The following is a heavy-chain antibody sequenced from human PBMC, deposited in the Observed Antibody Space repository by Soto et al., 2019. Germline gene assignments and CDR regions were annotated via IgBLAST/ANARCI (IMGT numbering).Heavy chain of an antibody. D-gene: IGHD2-15*01. Sequence: SETLSLTCTVSGGSMNAHFWSWIRQSAGKGLEWIGHIYISGTTMYNPSLKSRVTMSVEPPKNQLSLKLTSVTAADTAVYYCERINGGSPEFWGRGTMVT. CDR1: GGSMNAHF. V-gene: IGHV4-4*07. J-gene: IGHJ3*01. CDR2: IYISGTT. CDR3: ERINGGSPEF.